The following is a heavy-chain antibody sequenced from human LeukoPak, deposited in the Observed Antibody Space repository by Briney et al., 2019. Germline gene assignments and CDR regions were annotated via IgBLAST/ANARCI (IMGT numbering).Heavy chain of an antibody. CDR2: ISAYNGNT. CDR3: VRNSSSSGFDY. D-gene: IGHD6-13*01. J-gene: IGHJ4*02. CDR1: GLTFSSYG. V-gene: IGHV1-18*01. Sequence: GPVKGSSKASGLTFSSYGINWVGQAPGQRGEGMGWISAYNGNTNYAQKLQGRVTMTTDTSTSTAYMELRSLRSDDTAVYYCVRNSSSSGFDYWGQGTLVTVSS.